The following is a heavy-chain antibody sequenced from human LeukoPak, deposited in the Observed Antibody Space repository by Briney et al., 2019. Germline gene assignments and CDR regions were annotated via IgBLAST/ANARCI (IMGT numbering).Heavy chain of an antibody. J-gene: IGHJ5*02. Sequence: SETLSLTCTVSGGSIGSGDYYWSWIRQPAGKGLEWIGRIYTSGSTNYNPSLESRVTVSIDTSKNQFSLKLSSVTAADTAVYYCARDLVTAPYNWFDPWGQGTLVTVSS. CDR1: GGSIGSGDYY. CDR2: IYTSGST. CDR3: ARDLVTAPYNWFDP. V-gene: IGHV4-61*02. D-gene: IGHD2-21*02.